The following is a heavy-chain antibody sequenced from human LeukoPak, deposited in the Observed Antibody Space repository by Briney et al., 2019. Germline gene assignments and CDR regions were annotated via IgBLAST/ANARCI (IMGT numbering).Heavy chain of an antibody. CDR3: ARVSGAIVNSYYFDY. CDR2: IYHSGST. J-gene: IGHJ4*02. V-gene: IGHV4-38-2*02. Sequence: SETLSLTCTVSGYSISSGYYWGWIRQPPGKGLEGIGSIYHSGSTYYNPSLKSRVTISVDTSKNQFSLKLGSVTAADTAVYYCARVSGAIVNSYYFDYWGQGTLVTVSS. CDR1: GYSISSGYY. D-gene: IGHD5-18*01.